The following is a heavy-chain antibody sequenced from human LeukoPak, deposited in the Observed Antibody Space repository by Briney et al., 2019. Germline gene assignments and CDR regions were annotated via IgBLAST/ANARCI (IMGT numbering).Heavy chain of an antibody. J-gene: IGHJ1*01. CDR1: GFTFRRYW. Sequence: PGGSLRLSCVASGFTFRRYWMTWVRQAPGKKPEWVANIKEDGSEKYYDDSVRGRFTISRDNAKNTLYLDMNSLRAEDTAVFYCATDQGHGYFRQWGQGSLVIVSS. CDR2: IKEDGSEK. CDR3: ATDQGHGYFRQ. V-gene: IGHV3-7*01. D-gene: IGHD3-22*01.